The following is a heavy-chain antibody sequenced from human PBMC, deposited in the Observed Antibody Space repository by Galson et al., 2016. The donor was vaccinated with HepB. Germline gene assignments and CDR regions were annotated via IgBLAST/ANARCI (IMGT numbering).Heavy chain of an antibody. CDR1: GGSISSNNW. CDR2: IYHSGST. CDR3: ARVCHYYDSSGDYGYDAFDI. J-gene: IGHJ3*02. V-gene: IGHV4-4*02. Sequence: ETLSLTCTVSGGSISSNNWWTWVRQPPGKGLEWIGEIYHSGSTNYNPSLKSRVTISVDKSKNQFSLKLSSVTAADTAVYYCARVCHYYDSSGDYGYDAFDIWGQRTMVTVSS. D-gene: IGHD3-22*01.